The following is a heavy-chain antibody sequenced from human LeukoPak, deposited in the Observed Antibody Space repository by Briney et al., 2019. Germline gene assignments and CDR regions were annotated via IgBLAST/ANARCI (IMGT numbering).Heavy chain of an antibody. J-gene: IGHJ4*02. Sequence: SETLSLTCTVSGGSISSYYWSWIRQPPGKGLEWIGYIYYSGSTDYNPSLKSRVTISVDTSKNQFSPKLSSVTAADTAVYYCARDNYGDFYFDYWGQGTLVTVSS. D-gene: IGHD4-17*01. V-gene: IGHV4-59*01. CDR3: ARDNYGDFYFDY. CDR1: GGSISSYY. CDR2: IYYSGST.